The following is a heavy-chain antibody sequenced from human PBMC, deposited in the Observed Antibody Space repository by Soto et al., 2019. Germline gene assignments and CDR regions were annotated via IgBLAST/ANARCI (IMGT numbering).Heavy chain of an antibody. Sequence: QVQLVQSGAEVKKPGASVKVSCKASGYTFTSYDINWVRQATGQGLEWMGWMNPNSGNTGDAQKFQGRVTMTRNTSISTAYMELSSLRSEDTAVYYCARRTYYLRFYYYYGMDVWGQGTTVTVSS. CDR1: GYTFTSYD. J-gene: IGHJ6*02. D-gene: IGHD3-10*01. CDR3: ARRTYYLRFYYYYGMDV. V-gene: IGHV1-8*01. CDR2: MNPNSGNT.